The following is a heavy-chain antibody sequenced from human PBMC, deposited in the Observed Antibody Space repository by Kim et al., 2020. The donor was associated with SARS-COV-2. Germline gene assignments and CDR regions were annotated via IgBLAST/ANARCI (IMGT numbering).Heavy chain of an antibody. Sequence: GGSLRLSCAASGFTVSSNYMSWVRQAPGKGLDWVSVIYSGGSTYYADSVKGRFTISRDNSKNTLYLQMNSLRAEDTAVYYCARDLCGGDEGCFDYWGQGTLVTVPS. CDR2: IYSGGST. J-gene: IGHJ4*02. V-gene: IGHV3-66*01. CDR3: ARDLCGGDEGCFDY. CDR1: GFTVSSNY. D-gene: IGHD2-21*02.